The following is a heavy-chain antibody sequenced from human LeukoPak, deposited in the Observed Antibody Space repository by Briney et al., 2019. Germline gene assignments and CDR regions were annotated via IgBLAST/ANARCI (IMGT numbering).Heavy chain of an antibody. D-gene: IGHD1-26*01. V-gene: IGHV4-59*08. CDR1: GGSISSYY. CDR3: ARRLNRWELLPGGWFDP. J-gene: IGHJ5*02. Sequence: SETLSLTCTVSGGSISSYYWSWIRQPPGKGLEWIGYIYYSGSTNYNPSLKSRVTIPVDTSKNQFSLKLSSVTAADTAVYYCARRLNRWELLPGGWFDPWGQGTLVTVSS. CDR2: IYYSGST.